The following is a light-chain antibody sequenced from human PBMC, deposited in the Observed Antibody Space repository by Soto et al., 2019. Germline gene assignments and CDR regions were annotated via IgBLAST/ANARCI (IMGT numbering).Light chain of an antibody. J-gene: IGKJ4*01. CDR1: QNIRAN. V-gene: IGKV3-15*01. Sequence: LITQSPATLSVSPGDRTNFSCRASQNIRANLAWYQHKAGRTPRLLIYGASTRAPGIPARFSGAGSGTQFSLTISNLQSEDFATYYCQQYNTFPLIFGGGTKVEIK. CDR3: QQYNTFPLI. CDR2: GAS.